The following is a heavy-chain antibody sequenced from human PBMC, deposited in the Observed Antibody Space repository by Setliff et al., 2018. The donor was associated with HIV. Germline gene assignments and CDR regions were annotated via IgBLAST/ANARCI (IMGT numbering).Heavy chain of an antibody. V-gene: IGHV1-24*01. CDR1: GYTVTELS. Sequence: ASVKVSCKVSGYTVTELSINWVRQAPGKGPEWMGGFDPEDNKIVYAQKFQGRVTTTEDTSTDTAYMELSSLRSEDTAVYYCARADSSNWYHVDYWGQGTLVTVSS. D-gene: IGHD6-13*01. CDR2: FDPEDNKI. J-gene: IGHJ4*02. CDR3: ARADSSNWYHVDY.